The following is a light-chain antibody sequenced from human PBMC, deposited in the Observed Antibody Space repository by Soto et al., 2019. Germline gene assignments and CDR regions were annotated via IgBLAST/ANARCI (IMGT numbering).Light chain of an antibody. CDR1: SSNIGSNT. J-gene: IGLJ2*01. CDR2: SNN. CDR3: AAWDASLNGPVV. V-gene: IGLV1-44*01. Sequence: QSVLTQPPSASGTPGQRVTISCSGSSSNIGSNTVNWYQQLPGTAPKLLIYSNNQRPSGVPDRFSGSKSGTSASLAISALQSEDEADNYCAAWDASLNGPVVFGGGTKLTVL.